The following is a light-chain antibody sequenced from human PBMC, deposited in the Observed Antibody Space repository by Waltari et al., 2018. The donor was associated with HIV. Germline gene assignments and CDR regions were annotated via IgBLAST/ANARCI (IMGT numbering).Light chain of an antibody. CDR2: EVS. Sequence: QSALTQPPSASGSPGQSVTISCPGTSCDVGRYNYVSWYQQHPGKAPKLMIYEVSKRPSGVPDRFAGSKSGNTASLTVSGLQAEDEADYYCSSYAGSNNLVFGGGTKLTVL. J-gene: IGLJ2*01. CDR3: SSYAGSNNLV. V-gene: IGLV2-8*01. CDR1: SCDVGRYNY.